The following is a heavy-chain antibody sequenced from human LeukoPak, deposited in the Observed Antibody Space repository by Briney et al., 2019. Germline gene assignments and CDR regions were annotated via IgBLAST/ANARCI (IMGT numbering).Heavy chain of an antibody. D-gene: IGHD6-13*01. Sequence: GGSLRLSCAAYGFTFSSYSMNWVRQAPGKGLQWVSYISSSSSAIYYADSVKGRFTISRDNAKNSLYLQMNSLRAEDTAVYYCARDGGTAAAGTHHFDHWGQGTLVAVSS. CDR2: ISSSSSAI. CDR1: GFTFSSYS. CDR3: ARDGGTAAAGTHHFDH. V-gene: IGHV3-48*01. J-gene: IGHJ4*02.